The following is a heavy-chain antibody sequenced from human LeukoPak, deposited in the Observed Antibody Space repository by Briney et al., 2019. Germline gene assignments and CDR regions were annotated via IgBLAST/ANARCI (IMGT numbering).Heavy chain of an antibody. CDR3: ARHRKVGSGSYYVRSRFDP. V-gene: IGHV4-4*07. CDR2: IYTSGST. J-gene: IGHJ5*02. D-gene: IGHD3-10*01. Sequence: SETLSLTCTVSGGSISSYYWSWIRQPAGKGLEWIGRIYTSGSTNYNPSLKSRVTMSVDTSKNQFSLKLSSVTAADTAVYYCARHRKVGSGSYYVRSRFDPWGQGTLVTVSS. CDR1: GGSISSYY.